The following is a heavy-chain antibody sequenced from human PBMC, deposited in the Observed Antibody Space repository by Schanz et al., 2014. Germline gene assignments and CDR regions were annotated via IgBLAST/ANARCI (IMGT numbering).Heavy chain of an antibody. Sequence: QVQLQESGPGLVKPSETLSLTCTVSGGSISSHFWSWIRQPPGKGLEWIGYMYHSGSSNYNPCLKSRVTISVDTSKNQFSLKMTSLPAADTAVYFCARVGGGILTSWYSLDSWGQGTLVTVSS. CDR2: MYHSGSS. J-gene: IGHJ4*02. CDR3: ARVGGGILTSWYSLDS. D-gene: IGHD2-8*02. CDR1: GGSISSHF. V-gene: IGHV4-59*11.